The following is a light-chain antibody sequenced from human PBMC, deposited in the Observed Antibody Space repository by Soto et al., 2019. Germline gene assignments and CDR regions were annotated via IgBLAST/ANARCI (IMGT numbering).Light chain of an antibody. Sequence: QSVLTQPPSVSGAPGQRVTISCTGSSSNIGAGYDVHWYQQLPGIAPKLLIYRNNNRPSGVPDRFSGSKSGNSASLAITGLQAEDEVDYYCQSYDSSLSGYVVFGGRTKLTVL. CDR3: QSYDSSLSGYVV. CDR2: RNN. CDR1: SSNIGAGYD. V-gene: IGLV1-40*01. J-gene: IGLJ2*01.